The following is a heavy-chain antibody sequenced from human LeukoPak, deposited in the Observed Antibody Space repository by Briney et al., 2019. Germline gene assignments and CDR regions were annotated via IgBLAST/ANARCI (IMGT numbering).Heavy chain of an antibody. Sequence: VASVKVSCKASGYTFTGYYMHWVRQAPGQGLEWMGGFDPEDGETIFAQKFQGRVTMTEDTSTDTAYMELSSLRSEDTAVYYCATGPPLEWLTFPGVYFDYWGQGTLVTVSS. CDR1: GYTFTGYY. CDR2: FDPEDGET. D-gene: IGHD3-3*01. CDR3: ATGPPLEWLTFPGVYFDY. V-gene: IGHV1-24*01. J-gene: IGHJ4*02.